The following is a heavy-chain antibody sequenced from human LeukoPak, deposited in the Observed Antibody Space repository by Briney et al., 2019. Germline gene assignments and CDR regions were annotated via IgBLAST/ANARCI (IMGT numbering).Heavy chain of an antibody. V-gene: IGHV4-34*01. CDR1: GGSFSGYY. J-gene: IGHJ4*02. Sequence: SETLSLTCAVYGGSFSGYYWSWIRQPPGKGLEWIGEINHSGSTNYNPSLKSRATISTDTSKNQFSLRLSSVTAADTAVYYCARGNILTGYCFDFWGQGALVTVSS. CDR3: ARGNILTGYCFDF. D-gene: IGHD3-9*01. CDR2: INHSGST.